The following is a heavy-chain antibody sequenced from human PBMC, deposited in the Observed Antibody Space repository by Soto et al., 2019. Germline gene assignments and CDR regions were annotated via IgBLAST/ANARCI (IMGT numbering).Heavy chain of an antibody. D-gene: IGHD2-15*01. CDR1: GFTFSSYS. J-gene: IGHJ4*02. Sequence: EVLLVESGGGLIKPGGSLRLSCAASGFTFSSYSMNWVRQAPGKGLEWVSSISSGSSYLYYADSVKGLFTISRDNAKNSLYLQMNFLRAEDTAVYYCARETCSGSTCYCRYWGQGTLVTVSS. CDR3: ARETCSGSTCYCRY. V-gene: IGHV3-21*01. CDR2: ISSGSSYL.